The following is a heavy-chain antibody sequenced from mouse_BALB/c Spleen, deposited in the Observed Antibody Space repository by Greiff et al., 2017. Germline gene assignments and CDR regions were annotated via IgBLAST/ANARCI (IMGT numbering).Heavy chain of an antibody. CDR1: GYAFTNYL. J-gene: IGHJ3*01. Sequence: VQLQQSGAELVRPGTSVKVSCKASGYAFTNYLIEWVKQRPGQGLEWIGVINPGSGGTNYNEKFKGKATLTADKSSSTAYMQLSSLTSDDSAVYFCARRGNYYGSSPAWFAYWGQGTLVTVSA. CDR3: ARRGNYYGSSPAWFAY. D-gene: IGHD1-1*01. CDR2: INPGSGGT. V-gene: IGHV1-54*01.